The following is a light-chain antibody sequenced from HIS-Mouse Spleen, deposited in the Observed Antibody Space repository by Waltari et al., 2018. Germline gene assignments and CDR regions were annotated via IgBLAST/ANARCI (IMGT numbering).Light chain of an antibody. J-gene: IGLJ3*02. CDR2: EGS. Sequence: QSALTQPAPVSGSPGQSINIYCTGTSSDVGSYNLVPWYQQHPGKAPKLMIYEGSKRPSGVSNRFSGSKSGNTASLTISGLQAEDEADYYCCSYAGSSTWVFGGGTKLTVL. CDR1: SSDVGSYNL. V-gene: IGLV2-23*01. CDR3: CSYAGSSTWV.